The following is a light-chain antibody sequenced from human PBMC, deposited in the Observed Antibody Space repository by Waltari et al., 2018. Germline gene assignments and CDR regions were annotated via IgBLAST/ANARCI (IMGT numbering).Light chain of an antibody. CDR1: QGISNY. Sequence: DIQMTQSPSSLSASVGARVTITCRASQGISNYLAWYQQKPGKVPKLLIYAASTLQSGVPSRFSGSGSGTDFTLTISSLQPEDVATYYCQKYNSAPQLTFGGGTKVEIK. CDR2: AAS. V-gene: IGKV1-27*01. J-gene: IGKJ4*01. CDR3: QKYNSAPQLT.